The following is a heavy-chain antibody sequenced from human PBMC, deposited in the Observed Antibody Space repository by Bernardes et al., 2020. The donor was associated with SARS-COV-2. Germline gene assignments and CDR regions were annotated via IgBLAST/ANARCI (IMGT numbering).Heavy chain of an antibody. D-gene: IGHD3-22*01. V-gene: IGHV3-23*01. Sequence: GGSLRLSCAASGFTFSSYAMSWVRQAPGKGLEWVSAVTGSGDETYYADSVKGRFTISRDNSRNRLYLQVNSLRVEDTAIYYCAKVDHSSGYYYYYGMDVWGQGTTVTVSS. CDR2: VTGSGDET. J-gene: IGHJ6*02. CDR1: GFTFSSYA. CDR3: AKVDHSSGYYYYYGMDV.